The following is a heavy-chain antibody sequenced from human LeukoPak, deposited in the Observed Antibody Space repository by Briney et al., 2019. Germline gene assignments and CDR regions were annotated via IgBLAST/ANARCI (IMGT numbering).Heavy chain of an antibody. CDR1: GFTFSSYG. Sequence: PGGSLRLSCAASGFTFSSYGMHWVRQAPGKGLEWVAVIWYDGSNKYYADSVKGRFTISRDNSKNTLYLQMNSLRAEDTAVYYCAREEMATIGIDYWGQGTLVTVSS. CDR2: IWYDGSNK. V-gene: IGHV3-33*01. J-gene: IGHJ4*02. D-gene: IGHD5-24*01. CDR3: AREEMATIGIDY.